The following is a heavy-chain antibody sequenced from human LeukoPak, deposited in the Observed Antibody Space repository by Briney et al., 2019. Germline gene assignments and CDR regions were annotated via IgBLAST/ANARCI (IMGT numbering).Heavy chain of an antibody. Sequence: VASVKVSCKASGYTFTGYYMHWVRQAPGKGLEWMGGFDPEDAETIYAQKFQGGVTMTEDTSTDTAYMELGSLRSEDTAVYYCATENASGSYFDYWGQGTLVTVTS. CDR2: FDPEDAET. J-gene: IGHJ4*02. D-gene: IGHD3-10*01. CDR3: ATENASGSYFDY. V-gene: IGHV1-24*01. CDR1: GYTFTGYY.